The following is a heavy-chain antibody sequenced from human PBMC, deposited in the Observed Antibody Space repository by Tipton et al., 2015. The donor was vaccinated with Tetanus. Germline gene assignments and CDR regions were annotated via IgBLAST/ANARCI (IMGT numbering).Heavy chain of an antibody. CDR2: IRPSSGDT. J-gene: IGHJ6*02. Sequence: QLVQSGAEVKKPGAPVKVSCKASGYTFTGNYMHWVRQAPGQGLEWMGWIRPSSGDTKYAQKFEGGVSMTRDTSISTAYMELSSLTPDDTAVYYCARGAYYPESSGLRGGYYGMDVWGQGTTVTVSS. D-gene: IGHD3-22*01. V-gene: IGHV1-2*02. CDR3: ARGAYYPESSGLRGGYYGMDV. CDR1: GYTFTGNY.